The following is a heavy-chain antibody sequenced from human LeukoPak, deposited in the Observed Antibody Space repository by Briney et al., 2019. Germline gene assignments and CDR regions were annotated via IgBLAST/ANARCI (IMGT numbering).Heavy chain of an antibody. CDR1: GFTFSSYS. J-gene: IGHJ4*02. CDR2: ISGSGGST. Sequence: PGGSLRLSCAASGFTFSSYSMNWVRQAPGKGLEWVSGISGSGGSTYYADSVKGRFTISRDNSKNTLYLQMNSLGAEGTAIFYCARDNIVYSSSWYGGLDYWGQGTLATVSS. V-gene: IGHV3-23*01. D-gene: IGHD6-13*01. CDR3: ARDNIVYSSSWYGGLDY.